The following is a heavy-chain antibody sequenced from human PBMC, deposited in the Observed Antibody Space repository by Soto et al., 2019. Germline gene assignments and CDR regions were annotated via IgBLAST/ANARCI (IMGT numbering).Heavy chain of an antibody. CDR3: ARDQVGATGLDP. CDR1: GGSISSGDYY. Sequence: SETLSLTCTVSGGSISSGDYYWSWIRQPPGKGLEWIGYIYYSGSTYYNPSLKSRVTISVDTSKNQFSLKLSSVTAADTAVYYCARDQVGATGLDPWGQGTLVTV. D-gene: IGHD1-26*01. CDR2: IYYSGST. J-gene: IGHJ5*02. V-gene: IGHV4-30-4*01.